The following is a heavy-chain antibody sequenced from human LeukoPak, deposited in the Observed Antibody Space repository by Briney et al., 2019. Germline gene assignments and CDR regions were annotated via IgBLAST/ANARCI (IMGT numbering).Heavy chain of an antibody. J-gene: IGHJ3*02. CDR2: IGTDGSYL. CDR3: ARKMKTGDRVGTFDI. V-gene: IGHV3-21*01. Sequence: PGGSLRLSCAASGFTFSSHNMNWVRQAPMKGLEWVSSIGTDGSYLYYADSVQGRFTISRDNAKNSQHLQMNSLTAEDTAVYYCARKMKTGDRVGTFDIWGQGTMVTVSS. CDR1: GFTFSSHN. D-gene: IGHD1-1*01.